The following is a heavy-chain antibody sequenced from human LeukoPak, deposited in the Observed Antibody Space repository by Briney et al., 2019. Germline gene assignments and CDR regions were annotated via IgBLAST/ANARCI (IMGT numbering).Heavy chain of an antibody. D-gene: IGHD5-24*01. Sequence: GGSLRLSCAASGFTFRNHGMHWVRQAPGKGLEWVAIIWYDGGNKYYADSVNGRFTISRDNSKNTLFLQMNSPRAEDTAVYYCVRDRGALQYFDYWGQGTLVTVSS. J-gene: IGHJ4*02. CDR2: IWYDGGNK. CDR3: VRDRGALQYFDY. CDR1: GFTFRNHG. V-gene: IGHV3-33*01.